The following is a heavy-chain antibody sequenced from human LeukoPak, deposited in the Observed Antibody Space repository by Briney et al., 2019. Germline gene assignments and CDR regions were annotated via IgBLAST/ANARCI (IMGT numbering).Heavy chain of an antibody. CDR2: MNPNSGNT. Sequence: ASVKVSCKXSGYTFTSYDINWVRQATGQGLEWMGWMNPNSGNTGYAQKFQGRVTMTRNTSISTAYMELSSLRSEDTAVYYCARERYSYDIYYYMDVWGKGTTVTVSS. V-gene: IGHV1-8*01. CDR3: ARERYSYDIYYYMDV. D-gene: IGHD5-18*01. CDR1: GYTFTSYD. J-gene: IGHJ6*03.